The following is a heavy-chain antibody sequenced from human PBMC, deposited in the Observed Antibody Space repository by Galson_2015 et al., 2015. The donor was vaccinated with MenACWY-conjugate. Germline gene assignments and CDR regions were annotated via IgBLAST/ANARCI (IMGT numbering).Heavy chain of an antibody. D-gene: IGHD2-21*02. Sequence: PALVKPTQTLTLTCTFSGFSLSTSGVGVGWIRQPPGKALEWLALIYWDDDKRYSPSLKSRLTITKDTSKNQVVLTMTNMDPVDTATYYCAHKREGVTSWYFDLWGRGTLVTVSS. CDR2: IYWDDDK. CDR3: AHKREGVTSWYFDL. CDR1: GFSLSTSGVG. J-gene: IGHJ2*01. V-gene: IGHV2-5*02.